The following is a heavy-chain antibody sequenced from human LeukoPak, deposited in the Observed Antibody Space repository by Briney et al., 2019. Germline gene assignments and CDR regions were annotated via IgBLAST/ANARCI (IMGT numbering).Heavy chain of an antibody. Sequence: SXXLSLTCAVSGDSMSSGYYWGWIRPPPGKGLEWIGSIYHSGSTYYNPSIKRRVTISVETSKNKFSLKLSSVTAADTAVYYCARVFGYSYGYTRFDYWGQGTLVTVSS. CDR1: GDSMSSGYY. J-gene: IGHJ4*02. V-gene: IGHV4-38-2*01. CDR3: ARVFGYSYGYTRFDY. D-gene: IGHD5-18*01. CDR2: IYHSGST.